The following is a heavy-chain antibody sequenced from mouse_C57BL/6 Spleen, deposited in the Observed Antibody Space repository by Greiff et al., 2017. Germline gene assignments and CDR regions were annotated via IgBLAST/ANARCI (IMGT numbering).Heavy chain of an antibody. V-gene: IGHV1-81*01. Sequence: QVQLQQSGAELARPGASVKLSCKASGYTFTSYGISWVKQRTGQGLEWIGEIYPRSGNTDYNEKFKGKATLTADKSSSTAYMGLRRRTSEDSAVYFCARVRGGYDVLYYFDYWGQGTTLTVSS. CDR3: ARVRGGYDVLYYFDY. CDR1: GYTFTSYG. J-gene: IGHJ2*01. CDR2: IYPRSGNT. D-gene: IGHD2-2*01.